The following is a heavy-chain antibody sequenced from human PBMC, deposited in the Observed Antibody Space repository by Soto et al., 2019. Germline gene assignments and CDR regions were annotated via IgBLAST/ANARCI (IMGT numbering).Heavy chain of an antibody. J-gene: IGHJ4*02. Sequence: SETLSLTCTVSGGSISSGGYYWSWIRQHPGKGLEWIEYIYYSGSTYYSPSLKSRVTISVDTSKNQFSLKLSSVTAADTAVYYCARDEPREMATILGYWGQGTLVTVSS. CDR2: IYYSGST. V-gene: IGHV4-31*03. CDR3: ARDEPREMATILGY. D-gene: IGHD5-12*01. CDR1: GGSISSGGYY.